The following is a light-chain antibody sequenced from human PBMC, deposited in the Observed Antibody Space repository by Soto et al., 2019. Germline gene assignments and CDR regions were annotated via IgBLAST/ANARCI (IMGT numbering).Light chain of an antibody. J-gene: IGKJ4*01. CDR1: QNINNY. V-gene: IGKV1-33*01. CDR2: DAS. CDR3: QQYDDIPLT. Sequence: DIQMTQSPSSLSASVGDRVTFTCQASQNINNYLNWYQQKPGKSPRLLIYDASNLETGVPSRFSGSGSETDFTFTIISLQPENVATYYCQQYDDIPLTFGGGTKVEIK.